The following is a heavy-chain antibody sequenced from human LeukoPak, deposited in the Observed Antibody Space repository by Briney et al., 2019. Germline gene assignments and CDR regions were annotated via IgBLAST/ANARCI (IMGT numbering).Heavy chain of an antibody. V-gene: IGHV4-4*07. CDR3: ARGTEMTSFTGYYSFDY. Sequence: SETLSLTCTVSGGSISTFFWTWIRQSAAPGLEWIGRIYTGSTYYNPSLESRATISVDTSNNRFSLKLTSLTAADTAVYYCARGTEMTSFTGYYSFDYWGRGSLVTVSS. J-gene: IGHJ4*02. CDR2: IYTGST. CDR1: GGSISTFF. D-gene: IGHD3-9*01.